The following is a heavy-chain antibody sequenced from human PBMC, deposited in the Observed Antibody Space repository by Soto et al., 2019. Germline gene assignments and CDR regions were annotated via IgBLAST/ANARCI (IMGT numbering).Heavy chain of an antibody. Sequence: GAALKISCKGSGYSFNSYWISWVRQLSGEGVARMGRIDPSDSYTNYTTSFERHVTIAADKSISTAYLQWISLQASDTAMYYCARRGRNDYHSSGYYQFDYWGRGTLVTVSS. CDR2: IDPSDSYT. J-gene: IGHJ4*02. CDR1: GYSFNSYW. D-gene: IGHD3-22*01. V-gene: IGHV5-10-1*01. CDR3: ARRGRNDYHSSGYYQFDY.